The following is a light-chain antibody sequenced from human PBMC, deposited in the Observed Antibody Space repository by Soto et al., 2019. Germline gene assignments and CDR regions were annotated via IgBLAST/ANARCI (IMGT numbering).Light chain of an antibody. CDR3: CSYAGSSTSWV. CDR2: EDS. CDR1: SSDAGNYNF. J-gene: IGLJ3*02. V-gene: IGLV2-23*01. Sequence: QSALTQPASVSGSPEQSITISCTGTSSDAGNYNFVSWYQQHPGKAPKVIIYEDSTRPSGVSNRISGSKAGNTASLTISGLQAEDEADYYCCSYAGSSTSWVFGGGTKRTVL.